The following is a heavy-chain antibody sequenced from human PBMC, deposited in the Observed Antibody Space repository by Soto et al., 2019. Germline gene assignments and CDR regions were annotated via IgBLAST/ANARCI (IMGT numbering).Heavy chain of an antibody. CDR2: ISSSSSYI. J-gene: IGHJ4*02. Sequence: EVQLVESGGGLVKPGGSLRLSCAASGFTFSSYSMNWVRQAPGEGLEWVSSISSSSSYIYYADSVKGRFTISRDNAKNSLYLHMNSLRAEDTAVYYCAREQPGYSYGYGLGYWGQGTLVTVSS. V-gene: IGHV3-21*01. CDR3: AREQPGYSYGYGLGY. D-gene: IGHD5-18*01. CDR1: GFTFSSYS.